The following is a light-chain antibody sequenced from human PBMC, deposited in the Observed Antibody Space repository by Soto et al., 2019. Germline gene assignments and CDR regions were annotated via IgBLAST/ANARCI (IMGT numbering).Light chain of an antibody. V-gene: IGKV3-20*01. CDR2: DAS. CDR1: QCVSSSS. Sequence: EIVLTQPPGTLSLSPGERATLSCRASQCVSSSSLAWYQQKRGEAPRLLIHDASSRATGIPDRFSGSGSGTDFTLTISRLEPEDVAVYYCQQYGGSPRTFGQGTKVEVK. J-gene: IGKJ1*01. CDR3: QQYGGSPRT.